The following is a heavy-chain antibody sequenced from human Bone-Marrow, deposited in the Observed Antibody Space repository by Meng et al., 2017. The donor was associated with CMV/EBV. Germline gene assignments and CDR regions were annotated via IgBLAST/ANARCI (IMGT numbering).Heavy chain of an antibody. CDR2: ISYDGSNK. Sequence: GESLKISCAASGFTVSSYAMHWVRQAPGKGLEWVAVISYDGSNKYYADSVKGRFTISRDNSKNTLYLQMNSLRAEDTAVYYCARDRRIVVVPAATYYYYGMDVWGQGTTVTVSS. D-gene: IGHD2-2*01. J-gene: IGHJ6*02. V-gene: IGHV3-30-3*01. CDR1: GFTVSSYA. CDR3: ARDRRIVVVPAATYYYYGMDV.